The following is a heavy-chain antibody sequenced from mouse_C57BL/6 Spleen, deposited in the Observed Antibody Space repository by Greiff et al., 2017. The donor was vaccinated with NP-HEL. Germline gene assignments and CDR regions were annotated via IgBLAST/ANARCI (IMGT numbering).Heavy chain of an antibody. Sequence: VQLKQSGPELVKPGASVKMSCKASGYTFTDYNMHWVKQSHGKSLEWIGYINPNNGGTSYNQKFKGKATLTVNKSSSTAYMELRSLTSEDSAVYYCARGPITTVVDWYFDVWGTGTTVTVSS. D-gene: IGHD1-1*01. V-gene: IGHV1-22*01. J-gene: IGHJ1*03. CDR3: ARGPITTVVDWYFDV. CDR1: GYTFTDYN. CDR2: INPNNGGT.